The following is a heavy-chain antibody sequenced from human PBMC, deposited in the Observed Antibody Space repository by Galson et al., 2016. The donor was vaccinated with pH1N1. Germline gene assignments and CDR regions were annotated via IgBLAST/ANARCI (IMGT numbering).Heavy chain of an antibody. Sequence: SVKVSCKASGYIFTSYYIHWVRQAPGQGLEWMGIINPNDGGTNYAQNLQGRVTMTRDTSTRTVYMELSRLRSDDTAVYYCIREAGGRPVAGTDHWGQGTLVSVSS. CDR1: GYIFTSYY. J-gene: IGHJ5*02. CDR2: INPNDGGT. CDR3: IREAGGRPVAGTDH. V-gene: IGHV1-46*04. D-gene: IGHD6-19*01.